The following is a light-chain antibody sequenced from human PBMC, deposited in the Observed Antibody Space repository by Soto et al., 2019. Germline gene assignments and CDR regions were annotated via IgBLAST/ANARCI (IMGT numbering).Light chain of an antibody. CDR3: SSYAGRSNV. CDR1: SSDVGGYNY. Sequence: QSALTQPPSASGSPGQSVAISCTGTSSDVGGYNYVSWYQQHPGKAPKLMIYEVNKRPSGVPDRFSGSKSGNTASLTVSGLPAEDEDDYYGSSYAGRSNVFGAGTKLTVL. J-gene: IGLJ1*01. V-gene: IGLV2-8*01. CDR2: EVN.